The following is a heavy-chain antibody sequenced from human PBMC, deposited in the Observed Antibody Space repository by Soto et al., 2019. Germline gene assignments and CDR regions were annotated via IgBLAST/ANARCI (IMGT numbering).Heavy chain of an antibody. CDR1: GYNFTSTY. D-gene: IGHD1-1*01. J-gene: IGHJ4*02. CDR2: INPAGGTT. Sequence: QVQLAQSGAEVKKPGASVRISCRASGYNFTSTYVHWVRQAPGQGPEWMGIINPAGGTTYYAQTFQRTLTITRDTSNDPVFMDLNDLTSEVTAVYFCELKVVTYYHNWGQGTLLTVAS. V-gene: IGHV1-46*01. CDR3: ELKVVTYYHN.